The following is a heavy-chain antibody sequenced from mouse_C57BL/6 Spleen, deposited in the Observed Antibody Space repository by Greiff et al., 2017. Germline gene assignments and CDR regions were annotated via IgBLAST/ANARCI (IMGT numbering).Heavy chain of an antibody. CDR3: ARWLRQTGVDY. Sequence: QVQLQQPGAELVKPGASVKLSCKASGYTFTSYWMHWVKQRPGQGLEWIGMIHPNSGSTNYNEKFKSKATLTVDKSSSTAYMQLSSLTSEDSAVYYCARWLRQTGVDYWGQGTTLTVSS. J-gene: IGHJ2*01. CDR2: IHPNSGST. V-gene: IGHV1-64*01. D-gene: IGHD2-2*01. CDR1: GYTFTSYW.